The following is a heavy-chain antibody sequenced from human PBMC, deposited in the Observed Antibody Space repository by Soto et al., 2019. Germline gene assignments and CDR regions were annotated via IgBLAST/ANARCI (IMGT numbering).Heavy chain of an antibody. Sequence: GGSLRLSCVGSGFTFSSNWMTWVRQAPGKGLEWLAVISYDGSNKYYADSVKGRFTISRDNSKNTLYLQMNSLRAEDTAVYYCARDKSYILDYWGQGTLVTVSS. V-gene: IGHV3-30*03. CDR1: GFTFSSNW. CDR2: ISYDGSNK. J-gene: IGHJ4*02. D-gene: IGHD2-15*01. CDR3: ARDKSYILDY.